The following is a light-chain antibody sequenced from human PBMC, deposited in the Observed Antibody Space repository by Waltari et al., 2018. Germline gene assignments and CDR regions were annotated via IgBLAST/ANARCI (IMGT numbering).Light chain of an antibody. V-gene: IGLV3-1*01. J-gene: IGLJ2*01. CDR2: QDD. Sequence: SYDLTQPPSVSVSPGQTDRITCSGRGLGEQFACWYQQRPGQSPVLLVYQDDKRPSGIPERFSGSNSGNTATLTIRGTQTMDEADYYCQAWDSNTGFFGGGTKLTVL. CDR1: GLGEQF. CDR3: QAWDSNTGF.